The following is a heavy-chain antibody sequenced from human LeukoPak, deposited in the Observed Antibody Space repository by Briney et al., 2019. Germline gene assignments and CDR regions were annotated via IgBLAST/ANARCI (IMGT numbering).Heavy chain of an antibody. J-gene: IGHJ4*02. D-gene: IGHD3-9*01. CDR2: IIPIFGTA. Sequence: GASVKVSCKASGGTFSSYAISWVRQAPGQGLEWMGGIIPIFGTANYAQKFRGRVTITADESTSTAYMELSSLRSEDTAVYYCARDAILTGYRYFDYWGQGTLVTVSS. V-gene: IGHV1-69*01. CDR3: ARDAILTGYRYFDY. CDR1: GGTFSSYA.